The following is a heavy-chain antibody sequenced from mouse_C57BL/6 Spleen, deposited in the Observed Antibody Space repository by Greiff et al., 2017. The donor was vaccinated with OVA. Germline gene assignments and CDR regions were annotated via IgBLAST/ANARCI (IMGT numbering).Heavy chain of an antibody. Sequence: EVQLQESGGGLVKPGGSLKLSCAASGFTFSDYGMHWVRQAPEKGLEWVAYISSGSSTIYYADTVKGRFTISRDNAKNTLFLQMTSLRSEDTAMYYCARRSNYPYYFDYWGQGTTLTVSS. J-gene: IGHJ2*01. CDR3: ARRSNYPYYFDY. V-gene: IGHV5-17*01. CDR2: ISSGSSTI. CDR1: GFTFSDYG. D-gene: IGHD2-5*01.